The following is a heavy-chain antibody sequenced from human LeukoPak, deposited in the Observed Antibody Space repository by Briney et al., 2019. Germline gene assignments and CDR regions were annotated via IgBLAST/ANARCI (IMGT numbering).Heavy chain of an antibody. D-gene: IGHD7-27*01. CDR1: GGSISSYY. Sequence: SETLSLTCTVSGGSISSYYWSWIRQPPGKGLEWIGYIYYSGSTNYNPSLKSRVTISVDTSKNQFSLELSSVTAADTAVYYCASGDRMGVFDYWGQGTLVTVSS. V-gene: IGHV4-59*01. CDR2: IYYSGST. CDR3: ASGDRMGVFDY. J-gene: IGHJ4*02.